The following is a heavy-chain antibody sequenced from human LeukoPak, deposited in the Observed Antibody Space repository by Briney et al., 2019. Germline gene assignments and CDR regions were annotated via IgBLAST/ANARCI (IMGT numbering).Heavy chain of an antibody. D-gene: IGHD1-26*01. J-gene: IGHJ5*02. CDR3: ARGGWELLYWFDP. CDR2: ISSSSSYI. Sequence: GGSLRLSCAASGFTFSSYSMNWVRQAPGKGLEWVSSISSSSSYICYADSVKGRFTISRDNAKNSLYLQMNSLRAEDTAVYYCARGGWELLYWFDPWGQGTLVTVSS. V-gene: IGHV3-21*01. CDR1: GFTFSSYS.